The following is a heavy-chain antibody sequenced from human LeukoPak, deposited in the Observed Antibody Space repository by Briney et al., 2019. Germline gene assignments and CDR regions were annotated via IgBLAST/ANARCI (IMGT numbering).Heavy chain of an antibody. J-gene: IGHJ4*02. D-gene: IGHD6-25*01. V-gene: IGHV3-30*18. CDR2: VSYDGSNK. Sequence: GGSLRLSCAASGFTFSSYGMHWVRQAPGKGLEWVAVVSYDGSNKYYADSVKGRFTISRDNSKNTLYLQMNSLRAEDTAVYYCAKEVRLVPFDYWGQGNLVTVSS. CDR3: AKEVRLVPFDY. CDR1: GFTFSSYG.